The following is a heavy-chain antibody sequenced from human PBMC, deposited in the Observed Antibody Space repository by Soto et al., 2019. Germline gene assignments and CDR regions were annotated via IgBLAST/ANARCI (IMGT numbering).Heavy chain of an antibody. Sequence: GESLKISCTGSGYSFSTYWIAWVRQMPGKGLGWMGIIYPVDSDTRYSPSFQGQVTISADTSTKTAYLQWSSLKASDTAIYYCARLPQFRWFGALTARAYYFNYWGPGTLVTVSS. V-gene: IGHV5-51*01. CDR1: GYSFSTYW. D-gene: IGHD3-10*01. CDR2: IYPVDSDT. CDR3: ARLPQFRWFGALTARAYYFNY. J-gene: IGHJ4*02.